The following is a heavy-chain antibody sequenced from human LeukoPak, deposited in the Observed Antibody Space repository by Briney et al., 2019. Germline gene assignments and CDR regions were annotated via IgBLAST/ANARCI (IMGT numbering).Heavy chain of an antibody. CDR2: IYYSGST. V-gene: IGHV4-39*07. CDR1: GGSISSSSYY. J-gene: IGHJ6*03. D-gene: IGHD3-3*01. CDR3: ARVLRFLEWSPPMDV. Sequence: TSETLSLTCTVSGGSISSSSYYWGWIRQPPGKGLEWIGSIYYSGSTYYNPSLKSRVTISVDTSKNQVSLRLSSVTAADTAVYYCARVLRFLEWSPPMDVWGKGTTVTVSS.